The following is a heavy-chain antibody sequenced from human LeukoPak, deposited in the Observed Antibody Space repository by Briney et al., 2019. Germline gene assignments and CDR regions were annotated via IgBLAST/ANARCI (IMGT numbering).Heavy chain of an antibody. CDR1: GFTFSSYA. V-gene: IGHV3-30*01. D-gene: IGHD3-22*01. CDR2: ISYDGSNK. J-gene: IGHJ1*01. Sequence: GGSLRLSCAASGFTFSSYAMNWVRQAPGKGLEWVAVISYDGSNKYYADSVKGRFTISRDNSKNTLYLQMNSLRAEDTAVYYCATAKIVVVNSYFQHWGQGTQVTVSS. CDR3: ATAKIVVVNSYFQH.